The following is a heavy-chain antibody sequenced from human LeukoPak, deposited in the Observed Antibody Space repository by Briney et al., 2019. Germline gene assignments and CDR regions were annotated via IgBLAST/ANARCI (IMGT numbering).Heavy chain of an antibody. CDR2: IYYSGST. CDR1: GGSISSSSHY. Sequence: PSETLSPTCTVSGGSISSSSHYWGWIRQPPGKGLEWIGSIYYSGSTYHNPSLKSRVTISVDTSKNQFSLKLNSVTAADTAVYYRARHEYLLSAPLDYWGQGTLVTVSS. D-gene: IGHD2-15*01. J-gene: IGHJ4*02. CDR3: ARHEYLLSAPLDY. V-gene: IGHV4-39*01.